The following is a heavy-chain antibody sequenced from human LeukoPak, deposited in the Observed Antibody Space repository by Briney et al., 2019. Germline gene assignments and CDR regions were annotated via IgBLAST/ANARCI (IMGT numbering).Heavy chain of an antibody. J-gene: IGHJ4*02. Sequence: GGSLRLSCVVPGFDLSDYYMSWIRQALGKGLEWISYISSSGGNIYFADSVKGRLTMSRDNARGSLYLQMNSLRADDTAIYYCARRRDYFDYWGQGTLVTVSS. V-gene: IGHV3-11*01. CDR1: GFDLSDYY. CDR3: ARRRDYFDY. CDR2: ISSSGGNI.